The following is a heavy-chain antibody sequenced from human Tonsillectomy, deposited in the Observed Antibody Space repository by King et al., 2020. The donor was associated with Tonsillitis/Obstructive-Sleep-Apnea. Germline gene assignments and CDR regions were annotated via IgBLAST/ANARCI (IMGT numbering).Heavy chain of an antibody. J-gene: IGHJ6*03. Sequence: VQLVESGGGVVQPGRSLRLSCAASGFTFSSYAMHWVRQAPGKGLEWVAVISYDGSHKYYADSVKGRFTISRDNSKNTLYLQMDSLRAEDTAVYYCAGDGGYNGYNLVLYYCYYMDVWGKGTTVTVSS. CDR3: AGDGGYNGYNLVLYYCYYMDV. D-gene: IGHD5-24*01. CDR1: GFTFSSYA. V-gene: IGHV3-30*04. CDR2: ISYDGSHK.